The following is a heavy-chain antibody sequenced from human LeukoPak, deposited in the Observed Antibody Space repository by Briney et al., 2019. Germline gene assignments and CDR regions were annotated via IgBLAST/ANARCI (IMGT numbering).Heavy chain of an antibody. V-gene: IGHV4-38-2*02. CDR2: IYHSGST. J-gene: IGHJ5*02. CDR1: GYSISSGYY. Sequence: SETLSLTCTVSGYSISSGYYWGWIRQPPGKGLEWIGSIYHSGSTYYNPSLKSRVTISVDTSKNQFSLKLSSVTAADTAVYYCARDGSSGWYGAWFDPWGQGTLVTVSS. D-gene: IGHD6-19*01. CDR3: ARDGSSGWYGAWFDP.